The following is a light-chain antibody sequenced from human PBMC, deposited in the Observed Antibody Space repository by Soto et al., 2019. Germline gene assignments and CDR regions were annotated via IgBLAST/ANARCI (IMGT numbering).Light chain of an antibody. CDR3: QHFNSYPDA. V-gene: IGKV1-5*01. CDR2: DVS. Sequence: EIQMSQSAATVSAYVGRSVHITCRASQSITTWLAWYQQRPGKAPKLLIYDVSSLQSGVPSRFSGSGSGTEFTLTISSLQSEDFATYYCQHFNSYPDAFGEGTKVDIK. CDR1: QSITTW. J-gene: IGKJ1*01.